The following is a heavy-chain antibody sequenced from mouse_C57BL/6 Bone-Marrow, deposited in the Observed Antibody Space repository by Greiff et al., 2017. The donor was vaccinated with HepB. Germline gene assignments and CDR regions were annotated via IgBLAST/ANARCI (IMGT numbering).Heavy chain of an antibody. V-gene: IGHV1-69*01. CDR3: ARYCSNYAWYFDV. D-gene: IGHD2-5*01. Sequence: QVQLQQPGAELVMPGASVKLSCKASGYTFTSYWMHWVKQRPGQGLEWIGEIDPSDSYTNYNQKFKGKSTLTVDKSSSTAYMQLSSLTSEDSAVYYCARYCSNYAWYFDVWGTGTTVTVSS. CDR1: GYTFTSYW. J-gene: IGHJ1*03. CDR2: IDPSDSYT.